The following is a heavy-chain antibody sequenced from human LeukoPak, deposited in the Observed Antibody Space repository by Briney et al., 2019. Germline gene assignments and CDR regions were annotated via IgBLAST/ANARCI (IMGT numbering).Heavy chain of an antibody. J-gene: IGHJ3*02. D-gene: IGHD3-22*01. V-gene: IGHV4-4*07. CDR1: GGSISSYY. CDR2: IYTSGST. Sequence: PSETLSLTCTVSGGSISSYYWSWIRQPAGKGLEWIGRIYTSGSTNYNPSLKSRVTMSVDTSKNRFSLKLSSVTAADTAVYYCARVSHYYDSSGYRGGAFDIWGQGTMVTVSS. CDR3: ARVSHYYDSSGYRGGAFDI.